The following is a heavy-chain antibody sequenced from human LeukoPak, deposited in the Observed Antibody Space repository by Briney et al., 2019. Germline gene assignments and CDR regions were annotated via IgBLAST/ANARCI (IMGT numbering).Heavy chain of an antibody. V-gene: IGHV4-34*01. CDR2: INHSGSS. D-gene: IGHD1-26*01. CDR3: ASSVSYSTIDY. J-gene: IGHJ4*02. Sequence: SETLSLTCAVYGGSFSGYYWSWIRKPPGKGLEWIGEINHSGSSNYNPSLKSRVTISVDTSKNQFSLKLSSVTAADTAVYYCASSVSYSTIDYWGQGTLVTVSS. CDR1: GGSFSGYY.